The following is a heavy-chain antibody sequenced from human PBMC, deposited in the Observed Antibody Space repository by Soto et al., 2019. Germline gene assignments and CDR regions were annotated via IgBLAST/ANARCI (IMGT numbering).Heavy chain of an antibody. D-gene: IGHD3-3*01. CDR2: INHSGST. V-gene: IGHV4-34*01. Sequence: SEPLSLTFAVHGGSFSGYDWSWIRQPPGKGLEWIGEINHSGSTNYNPSLKSRVTISVDTSKNQFSLKLSSVTAADTAVYYCARGAKQFLEWLLRGHDYWGQG. CDR3: ARGAKQFLEWLLRGHDY. J-gene: IGHJ4*02. CDR1: GGSFSGYD.